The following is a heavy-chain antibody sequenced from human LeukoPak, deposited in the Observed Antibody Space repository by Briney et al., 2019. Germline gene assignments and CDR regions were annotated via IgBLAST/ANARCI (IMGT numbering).Heavy chain of an antibody. CDR2: IRYDGSNK. CDR3: AKDPNYYDSSGYYYFDY. D-gene: IGHD3-22*01. V-gene: IGHV3-30*02. Sequence: GGSLRLSCAASGFTFSSYAMHWVRQAPGKGLEWVTFIRYDGSNKYYADSVKGRFTISRDNSKNTLYLQMNSLRAEDTAVYYCAKDPNYYDSSGYYYFDYWGQGTLVTVSS. J-gene: IGHJ4*02. CDR1: GFTFSSYA.